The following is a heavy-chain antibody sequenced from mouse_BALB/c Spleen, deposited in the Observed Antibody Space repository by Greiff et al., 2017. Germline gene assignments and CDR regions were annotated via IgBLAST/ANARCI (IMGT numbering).Heavy chain of an antibody. Sequence: DVMLVESGGGLVKPGGSLKLSCAASGFTFSSYTMSWVRQTPEKRLEWVATSSSGGSYTYYPDSVKGRFTISRDNAKNTLYLQMSSLKSEDTAMYYCTRNGAMDYWGQGTSVTVSS. CDR2: SSSGGSYT. V-gene: IGHV5-6-4*01. J-gene: IGHJ4*01. CDR1: GFTFSSYT. CDR3: TRNGAMDY.